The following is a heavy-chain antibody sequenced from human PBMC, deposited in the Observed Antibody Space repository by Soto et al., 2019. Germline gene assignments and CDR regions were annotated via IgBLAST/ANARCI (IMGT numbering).Heavy chain of an antibody. Sequence: GASVKVSCKASGYTFTSYDINWVRQATGQGLEWMGWMNPNSGNTGYAQKFQGRVTMTRNTSISTAYMELSSLRSEDTAVYYCARGTGTDYYDSSGYYSGLDYWGQGTLVTVSS. CDR1: GYTFTSYD. CDR2: MNPNSGNT. V-gene: IGHV1-8*01. D-gene: IGHD3-22*01. J-gene: IGHJ4*02. CDR3: ARGTGTDYYDSSGYYSGLDY.